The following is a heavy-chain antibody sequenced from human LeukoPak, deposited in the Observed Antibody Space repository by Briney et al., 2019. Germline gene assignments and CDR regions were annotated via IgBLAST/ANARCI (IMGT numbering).Heavy chain of an antibody. D-gene: IGHD6-13*01. CDR2: IYSGGST. V-gene: IGHV3-53*01. CDR3: AREVQWIAAAGIVN. Sequence: PGGSLRLSCAASGFTVSSNYMSWVRQAPGKGLEWVSVIYSGGSTYYADSVKGRFTISRDNSKNTLYLQMNSLRAEDTAVYYCAREVQWIAAAGIVNWGQGTLVTVSS. J-gene: IGHJ4*02. CDR1: GFTVSSNY.